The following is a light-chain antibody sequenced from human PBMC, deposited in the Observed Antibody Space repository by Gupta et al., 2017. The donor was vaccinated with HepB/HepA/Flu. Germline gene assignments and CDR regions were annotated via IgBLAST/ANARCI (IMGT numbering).Light chain of an antibody. J-gene: IGKJ5*01. CDR2: AAY. CDR1: QGISSW. V-gene: IGKV1D-16*01. CDR3: QQYNSYP. Sequence: DIQMTQSPSSLSASVGDRVTITGRASQGISSWLDWYQQKPEKAPKYLIYAAYSWQSGVQSRFSGSGAGTDFTLTSRSLQNEDFETYYYQQYNSYPFGQGTXLEI.